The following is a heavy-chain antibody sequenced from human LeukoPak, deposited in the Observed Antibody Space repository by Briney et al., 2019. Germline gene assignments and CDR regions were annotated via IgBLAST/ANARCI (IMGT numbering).Heavy chain of an antibody. D-gene: IGHD2-15*01. CDR3: AREIVVVVAATQRHYYYYYGMDV. Sequence: YYWSWIRQPPGKGLEWIGYIYYSGSTNYNPSLKSRVTISVDTSKNQFSLKLSSVTAADTAVYYCAREIVVVVAATQRHYYYYYGMDVWGQGTTVTASS. CDR2: IYYSGST. J-gene: IGHJ6*02. CDR1: YY. V-gene: IGHV4-59*01.